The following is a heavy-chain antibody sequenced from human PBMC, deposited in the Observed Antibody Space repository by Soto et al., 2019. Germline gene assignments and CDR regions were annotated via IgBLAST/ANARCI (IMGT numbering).Heavy chain of an antibody. Sequence: PSETLSLTCTVSGGSISSGDYYWSWIRQPPGKGLEWIGYIYYSGSTYYNPSLKSRVTISVDTSKNQFSLKLSSVTAADTAVYYCARVRWYSSGWSYCFDYWGQGTLVTVSS. D-gene: IGHD6-19*01. J-gene: IGHJ4*02. CDR3: ARVRWYSSGWSYCFDY. CDR2: IYYSGST. V-gene: IGHV4-30-4*01. CDR1: GGSISSGDYY.